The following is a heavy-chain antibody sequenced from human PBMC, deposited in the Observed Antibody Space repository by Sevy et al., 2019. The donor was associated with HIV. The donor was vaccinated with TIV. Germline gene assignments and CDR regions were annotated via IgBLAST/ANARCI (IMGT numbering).Heavy chain of an antibody. V-gene: IGHV3-21*01. CDR1: GFTFSSYS. CDR3: ARQAVANWGGHFDY. CDR2: ISRSSSYI. D-gene: IGHD7-27*01. Sequence: GGSLRLSCAASGFTFSSYSMNWVRQAPGKGLEWVSSISRSSSYIYHADSVKGRFTISRDNAKNSLHLQMNSLRAEDTAVYYCARQAVANWGGHFDYWGQGTLVTVSS. J-gene: IGHJ4*02.